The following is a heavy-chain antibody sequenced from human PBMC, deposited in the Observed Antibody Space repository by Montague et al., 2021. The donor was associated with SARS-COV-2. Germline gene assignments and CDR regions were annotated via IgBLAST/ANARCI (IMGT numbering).Heavy chain of an antibody. CDR3: ARRAQWQLSWFFDL. D-gene: IGHD6-19*01. V-gene: IGHV4-4*07. CDR2: IYASGGT. CDR1: GEPISGFF. Sequence: SETLSLTCSVSGEPISGFFWNWIRQPAGKGLEWIGRIYASGGTDYNPSLESRVTMSVDTSKNQFSLKVNSVTAADTAMYYCARRAQWQLSWFFDLWGRGTLVTVSS. J-gene: IGHJ2*01.